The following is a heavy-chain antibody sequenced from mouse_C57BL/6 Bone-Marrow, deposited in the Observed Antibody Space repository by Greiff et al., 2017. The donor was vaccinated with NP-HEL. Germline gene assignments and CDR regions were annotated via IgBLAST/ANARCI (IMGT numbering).Heavy chain of an antibody. CDR3: ARATYYDYDGAMDY. J-gene: IGHJ4*01. D-gene: IGHD2-4*01. Sequence: LQQSGPELVKPGASVKISCKASGYTFTDYYMNWVKQSHGKSLEWIGDINSNNGGTSYNQKFKVKATLTVDKSSSTAYMELRSLTSEDSAVYYCARATYYDYDGAMDYWGQGTSVTVSS. CDR2: INSNNGGT. CDR1: GYTFTDYY. V-gene: IGHV1-26*01.